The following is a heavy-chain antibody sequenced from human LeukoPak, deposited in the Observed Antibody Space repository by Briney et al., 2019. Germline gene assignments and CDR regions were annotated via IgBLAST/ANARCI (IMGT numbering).Heavy chain of an antibody. Sequence: SQTLSLTCTVSGDSISSGVYYWSWIRQHPGTGLEWIGYIYHSGSTYYNPSLKSRVTISVDTSKNQFSLKLSSVTAADTAVYYCARADDDYVWGSYRLDAFDIWGQGTMVTVSS. CDR1: GDSISSGVYY. V-gene: IGHV4-31*03. D-gene: IGHD3-16*02. CDR2: IYHSGST. CDR3: ARADDDYVWGSYRLDAFDI. J-gene: IGHJ3*02.